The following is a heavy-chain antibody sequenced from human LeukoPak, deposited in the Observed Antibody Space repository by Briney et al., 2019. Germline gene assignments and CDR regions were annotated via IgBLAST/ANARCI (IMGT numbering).Heavy chain of an antibody. J-gene: IGHJ4*02. CDR3: ARGRGSWYDSSGSPYIRFDC. V-gene: IGHV1-2*02. CDR1: GYTFTGNY. Sequence: ASVKVSCKASGYTFTGNYMHWVRQAPGQGLEWMGWINPNSGGTNYAQKFQGRVTMTRDTSIGTAYMELNRLRSDDTAVYYCARGRGSWYDSSGSPYIRFDCWGQGTLVTVSS. D-gene: IGHD3-22*01. CDR2: INPNSGGT.